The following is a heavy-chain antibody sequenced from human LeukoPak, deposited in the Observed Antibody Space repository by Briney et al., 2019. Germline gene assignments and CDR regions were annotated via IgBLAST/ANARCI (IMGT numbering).Heavy chain of an antibody. CDR3: ARQSGGSSWDSRPNWFDP. J-gene: IGHJ5*02. Sequence: PSETLSLTCTVSGGSISSSSYYWGWIRQPPGKGLEWIGSIYYSGSTYYNPSLKSRVTISVDTSKNQFSLKLSSVTAADTAVYYCARQSGGSSWDSRPNWFDPGGQGTVVTVFS. CDR2: IYYSGST. CDR1: GGSISSSSYY. D-gene: IGHD6-13*01. V-gene: IGHV4-39*01.